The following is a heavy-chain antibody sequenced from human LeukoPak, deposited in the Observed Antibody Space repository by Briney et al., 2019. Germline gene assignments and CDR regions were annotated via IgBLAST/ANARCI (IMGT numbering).Heavy chain of an antibody. CDR2: IIPIFGTA. D-gene: IGHD3-10*01. CDR3: ASRMEIRGVLFDY. CDR1: GGTFSSYA. V-gene: IGHV1-69*01. J-gene: IGHJ4*02. Sequence: SVKVSCKASGGTFSSYAISWVRQAPGQGLEWMGGIIPIFGTANYAQKFQGRVTITADESTSTAYMELSSLRSEDTAVYYCASRMEIRGVLFDYWGQGTLVTVSS.